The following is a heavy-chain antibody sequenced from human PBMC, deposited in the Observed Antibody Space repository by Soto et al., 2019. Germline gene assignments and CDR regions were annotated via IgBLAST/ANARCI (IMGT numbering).Heavy chain of an antibody. J-gene: IGHJ6*02. CDR1: GGSISSGGYS. V-gene: IGHV4-30-2*01. D-gene: IGHD1-7*01. CDR3: ARGGYSAGTRAHYYYGMDV. CDR2: IYHSGST. Sequence: PSETLSLTCAVSGGSISSGGYSWSWIRQPPGKGLEWIGYIYHSGSTYYNPSLKSRVTISVDRSKNQFSLKLSSVTAADTAVYYCARGGYSAGTRAHYYYGMDVWGQGTTVTVSS.